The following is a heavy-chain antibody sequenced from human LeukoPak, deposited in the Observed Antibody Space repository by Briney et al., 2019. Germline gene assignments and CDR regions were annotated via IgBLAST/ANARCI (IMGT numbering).Heavy chain of an antibody. V-gene: IGHV3-48*04. CDR2: ISSSTSTV. D-gene: IGHD3-22*01. CDR3: AREDYYDGRGYPAFDY. Sequence: GGSLRLSCAASGFTFNTYSMNWVRQTPGKGLEWVSYISSSTSTVNYADSVKGRSTISRDTAKSSLYLQMNSLRVEDTAIYYCAREDYYDGRGYPAFDYWGQGTLVTVSS. J-gene: IGHJ4*02. CDR1: GFTFNTYS.